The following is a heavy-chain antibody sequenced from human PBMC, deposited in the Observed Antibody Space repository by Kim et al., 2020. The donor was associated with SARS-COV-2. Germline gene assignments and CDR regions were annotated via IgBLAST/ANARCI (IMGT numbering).Heavy chain of an antibody. J-gene: IGHJ4*02. V-gene: IGHV1-3*01. CDR3: ARDMDPTVYDY. Sequence: TQNSQKFQGRFTITRDTSANTAYMELRRLTTKDTAIYYCARDMDPTVYDYWGQGTLVTVSS. CDR2: T. D-gene: IGHD4-4*01.